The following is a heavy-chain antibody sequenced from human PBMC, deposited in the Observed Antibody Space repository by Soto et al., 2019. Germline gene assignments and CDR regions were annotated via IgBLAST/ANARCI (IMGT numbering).Heavy chain of an antibody. V-gene: IGHV3-64D*06. J-gene: IGHJ4*02. CDR2: IRSDGSQA. Sequence: PGGSLRLSCSASGFTFGSYATHWVRQAPGKGLEYVSAIRSDGSQAYYADSVKGRFTISRDNSKNTLYLHMSSLRADDTAVYYCVKNYFDSSGDYGLSDYCGQVSLVTVYS. CDR3: VKNYFDSSGDYGLSDY. D-gene: IGHD3-22*01. CDR1: GFTFGSYA.